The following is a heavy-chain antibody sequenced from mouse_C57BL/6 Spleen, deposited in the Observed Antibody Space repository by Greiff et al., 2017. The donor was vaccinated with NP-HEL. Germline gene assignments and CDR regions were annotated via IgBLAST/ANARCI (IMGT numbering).Heavy chain of an antibody. CDR2: IWSGGST. V-gene: IGHV2-2*01. CDR3: ARTDGYYYALDY. J-gene: IGHJ4*01. Sequence: QVQLKESGPGLVQPSQSLSISCTVSGFSLTSYGVHWVRQSPGKGLEWLGVIWSGGSTDYNAAFISRLSISKDNSKSQVFYKMNSLQADETAIYYCARTDGYYYALDYGGKGTWVTVSS. CDR1: GFSLTSYG. D-gene: IGHD2-3*01.